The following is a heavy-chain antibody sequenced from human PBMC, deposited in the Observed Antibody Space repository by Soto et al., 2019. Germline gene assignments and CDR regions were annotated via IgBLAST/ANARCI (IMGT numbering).Heavy chain of an antibody. CDR1: GFTFSSYA. J-gene: IGHJ4*02. CDR2: ISYDGSNK. D-gene: IGHD5-18*01. CDR3: ARWKTRGYSYGFEEAHFDY. Sequence: PGGSLRLSCAASGFTFSSYAMHWVRQAPGKGLEWVAVISYDGSNKYYADSVKGRFTISRDNSKNTLYLQMNSLRAEDTAVYYCARWKTRGYSYGFEEAHFDYWGQGTLVPVSS. V-gene: IGHV3-30-3*01.